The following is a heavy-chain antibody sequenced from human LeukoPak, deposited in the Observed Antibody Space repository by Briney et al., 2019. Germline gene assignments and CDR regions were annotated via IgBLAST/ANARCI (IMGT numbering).Heavy chain of an antibody. J-gene: IGHJ4*02. D-gene: IGHD1-26*01. Sequence: ASVKVSCKASGYTFTGYYMHWVRQAPGQGLEWMGWINPNSGGTNYAQKFQGRVTMTRDTSISTAYMELSSLRSEDTAVYYCARYLVGAEGFDYWGQGTLVTVSS. CDR2: INPNSGGT. CDR3: ARYLVGAEGFDY. CDR1: GYTFTGYY. V-gene: IGHV1-2*02.